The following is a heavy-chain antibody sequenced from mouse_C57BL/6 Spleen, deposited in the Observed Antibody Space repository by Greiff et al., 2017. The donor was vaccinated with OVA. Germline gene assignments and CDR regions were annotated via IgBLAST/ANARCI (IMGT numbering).Heavy chain of an antibody. CDR1: GFSFNTYA. CDR3: VRGYDYWYFDV. Sequence: EVQRVESGGGLVQPKGSLKLSCAASGFSFNTYAMNWVRQAPGQGLEWVARIRSKSNNYATYYADSVKGRFTISRDEAESMLYLQMSSLKTEDPAMYYCVRGYDYWYFDVWGKGTTVTVSS. D-gene: IGHD2-2*01. V-gene: IGHV10-1*01. CDR2: IRSKSNNYAT. J-gene: IGHJ1*03.